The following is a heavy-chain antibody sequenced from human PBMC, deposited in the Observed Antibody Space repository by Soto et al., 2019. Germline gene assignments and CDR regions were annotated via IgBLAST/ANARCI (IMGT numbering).Heavy chain of an antibody. V-gene: IGHV3-30*18. J-gene: IGHJ5*02. Sequence: GGSLRLSCAASGFTFSSYGMHWVRQAPGKGLEWVAVISYDGSNKYYADSVKGRFTISRDNSKNTLYLQMNSLRAEDTAVYYCAKGGWSPNWFDPWGQGTLDTVSS. CDR3: AKGGWSPNWFDP. CDR1: GFTFSSYG. D-gene: IGHD6-19*01. CDR2: ISYDGSNK.